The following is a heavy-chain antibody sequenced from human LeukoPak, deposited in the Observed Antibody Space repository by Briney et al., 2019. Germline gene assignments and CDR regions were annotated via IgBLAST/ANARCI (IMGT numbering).Heavy chain of an antibody. D-gene: IGHD4-11*01. CDR2: IYYSGST. J-gene: IGHJ6*02. V-gene: IGHV4-31*03. CDR1: GGSISSGGYF. Sequence: SETLSLTCTVSGGSISSGGYFWSWIRQHPGKGLEWIGYIYYSGSTNYNPSLNSRVTISVDTSKNQFSLKLSSVTAADTAVYYCARRNYYYYYGMDVWGQGTTVTVSS. CDR3: ARRNYYYYYGMDV.